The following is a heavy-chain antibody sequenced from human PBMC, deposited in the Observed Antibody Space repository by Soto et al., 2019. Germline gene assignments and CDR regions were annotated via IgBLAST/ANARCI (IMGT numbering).Heavy chain of an antibody. CDR2: IKSKGDTT. CDR3: VKDRSPAVADVYYFDY. CDR1: GFTFSDYG. V-gene: IGHV3-64D*06. D-gene: IGHD6-19*01. Sequence: PGGSLRLSCSAFGFTFSDYGMHWVRQAPGKGLEFVSAIKSKGDTTYYADSVRGRFTISRDNSKNTLYLQMSSLRGDDTAVYYCVKDRSPAVADVYYFDYWGPGTLVTVSS. J-gene: IGHJ4*02.